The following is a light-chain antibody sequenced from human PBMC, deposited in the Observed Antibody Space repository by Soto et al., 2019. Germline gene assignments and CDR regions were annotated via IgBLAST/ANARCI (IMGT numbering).Light chain of an antibody. CDR3: SSSTITNTSV. J-gene: IGLJ1*01. Sequence: HSVLTQPPSGSGSPGQSVAISCTGTSSDVGSYDRVAWYQQPPGTAPKLIISEVNNRPSGVPDRFSGSKSGNTASLTISGLQADDEADYYCSSSTITNTSVFGTGTKVTVL. V-gene: IGLV2-18*02. CDR1: SSDVGSYDR. CDR2: EVN.